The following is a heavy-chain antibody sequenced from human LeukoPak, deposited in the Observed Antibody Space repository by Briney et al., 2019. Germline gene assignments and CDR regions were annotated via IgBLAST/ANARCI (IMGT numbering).Heavy chain of an antibody. Sequence: GSLRLSCAASGFTFSSYTMHWVRQAPGKGLQWIGEINDSETTNYNPSLKSRVTISVDTSKKQFSLKLSFVTAADTAIYYCARETAAAGSFIAIHDYWGQGTLVTVSP. V-gene: IGHV4-34*08. CDR1: GFTFSSYT. CDR2: INDSETT. D-gene: IGHD6-13*01. J-gene: IGHJ4*02. CDR3: ARETAAAGSFIAIHDY.